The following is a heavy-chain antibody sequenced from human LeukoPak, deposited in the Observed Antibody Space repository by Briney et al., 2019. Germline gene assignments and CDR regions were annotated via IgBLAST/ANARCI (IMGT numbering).Heavy chain of an antibody. V-gene: IGHV3-23*01. CDR1: GFTFSSYW. Sequence: GGSLRLSCAASGFTFSSYWMHWVRQAPGKGLEWVSAISGSGGSTYYADSVKGRFTISRDNSKNTLYLQMNSLRAEDTAVYYCAKGLIAADVDYWGQGTLVTVSS. J-gene: IGHJ4*02. CDR3: AKGLIAADVDY. D-gene: IGHD6-13*01. CDR2: ISGSGGST.